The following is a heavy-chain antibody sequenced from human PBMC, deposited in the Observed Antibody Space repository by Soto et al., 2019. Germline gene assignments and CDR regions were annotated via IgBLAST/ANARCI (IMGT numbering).Heavy chain of an antibody. CDR3: ARGVTMVRGVGLFYFDY. D-gene: IGHD3-10*01. V-gene: IGHV4-31*03. Sequence: QVQLQESGPGLVKPSQTLSLTCTVSGGSISSGGYYWSWIRQHPGKGLEWIGYMYYSGSTYYNPSLKSRITISVDTSKKKFSVKLSSVTAAETAVYYCARGVTMVRGVGLFYFDYWGQGTLVTVSS. J-gene: IGHJ4*02. CDR2: MYYSGST. CDR1: GGSISSGGYY.